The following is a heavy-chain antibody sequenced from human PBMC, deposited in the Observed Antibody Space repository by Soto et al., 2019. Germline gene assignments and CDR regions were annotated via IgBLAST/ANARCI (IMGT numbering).Heavy chain of an antibody. D-gene: IGHD3-16*01. CDR3: AKGTFLDYFDY. Sequence: GGSLRLSCAASGFIFSSHAMSWVRQAPGKGIHWVSSISGSGATTHYADSVKGRFTISRDNSKNTVYLQMNSLRADDTAVFYCAKGTFLDYFDYWGQGA. CDR1: GFIFSSHA. V-gene: IGHV3-23*01. CDR2: ISGSGATT. J-gene: IGHJ4*02.